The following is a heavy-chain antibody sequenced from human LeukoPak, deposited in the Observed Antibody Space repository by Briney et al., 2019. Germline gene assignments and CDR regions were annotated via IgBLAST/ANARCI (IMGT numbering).Heavy chain of an antibody. CDR1: GFTFSSYG. J-gene: IGHJ4*02. D-gene: IGHD5-12*01. CDR3: AKGPIQRSGGLRGVYYFDY. CDR2: IWYDGSNK. Sequence: SGGSLRLSCAASGFTFSSYGMHWVRQAPGKGLEWVAVIWYDGSNKYYADSVKGRFTISRDNSKNTLYLQMNSLRAEDTAVYYCAKGPIQRSGGLRGVYYFDYWGQGTLVTVSS. V-gene: IGHV3-33*06.